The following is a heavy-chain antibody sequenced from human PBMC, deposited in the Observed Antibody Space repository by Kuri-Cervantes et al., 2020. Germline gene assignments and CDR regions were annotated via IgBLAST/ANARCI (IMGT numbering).Heavy chain of an antibody. D-gene: IGHD1-7*01. V-gene: IGHV1-2*06. J-gene: IGHJ4*02. CDR3: ARLPLTGTTDY. CDR2: INPNSGGT. CDR1: GYTFTGHY. Sequence: ASVKVSCKASGYTFTGHYIHWVRQAPGQGVEWMGRINPNSGGTQYAQKFQGRVTMTRDTSISTAYMELSRLRSDDTAVYYCARLPLTGTTDYWGQGTLVTVSS.